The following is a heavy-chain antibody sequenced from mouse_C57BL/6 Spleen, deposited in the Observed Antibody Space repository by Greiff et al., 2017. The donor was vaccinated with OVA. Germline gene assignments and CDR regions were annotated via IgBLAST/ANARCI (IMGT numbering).Heavy chain of an antibody. CDR3: ARVLYDGDHWYFDD. Sequence: EVKLQESGPGLVKPSQSLSLTCSVTGYSITSGYYWNWIRQFPGNKLECMGYISYDGSNNYNPSLKNRISITRDTSKNQFFLKLNSVTTEDTATYYCARVLYDGDHWYFDDWGTGTTVTVSS. D-gene: IGHD2-3*01. CDR2: ISYDGSN. J-gene: IGHJ1*03. CDR1: GYSITSGYY. V-gene: IGHV3-6*01.